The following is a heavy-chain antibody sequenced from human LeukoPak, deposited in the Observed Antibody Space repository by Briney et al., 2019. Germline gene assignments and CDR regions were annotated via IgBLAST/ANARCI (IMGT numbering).Heavy chain of an antibody. V-gene: IGHV1-2*02. CDR2: VNPNSGGR. Sequence: ASVKVSCKASGHTFTAHYLHWVRQAPGEGLEWMGWVNPNSGGRRYAQKFQGRVAMTSDTSITTAYMELERLTSDDTAVYYCAPNSGYSSGWFTGWGQGTLVTVSS. CDR1: GHTFTAHY. J-gene: IGHJ4*02. CDR3: APNSGYSSGWFTG. D-gene: IGHD6-19*01.